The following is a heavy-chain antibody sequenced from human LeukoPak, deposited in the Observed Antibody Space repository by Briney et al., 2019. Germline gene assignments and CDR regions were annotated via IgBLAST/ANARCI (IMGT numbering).Heavy chain of an antibody. V-gene: IGHV4-59*08. CDR1: GGSISSYY. Sequence: PSETLSLTCTVSGGSISSYYWSWIRQPPGKGLEWIGYIYYSGSTNYNPSLKSRVTISVDTSKNQFSLKLSSVTAADTAVYYCARRRYSDAFDIWGQGTMVTVSS. CDR3: ARRRYSDAFDI. J-gene: IGHJ3*02. CDR2: IYYSGST. D-gene: IGHD1-1*01.